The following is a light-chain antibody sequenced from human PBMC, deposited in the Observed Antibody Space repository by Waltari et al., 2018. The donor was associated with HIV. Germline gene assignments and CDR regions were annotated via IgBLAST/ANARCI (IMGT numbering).Light chain of an antibody. CDR2: EVT. V-gene: IGLV2-18*02. CDR1: RSDIGAYNR. Sequence: QSALTQPPSVSGSLGQSVTISCTGTRSDIGAYNRVSWYQQSPGTAPKLRIYEVTHRPSGVPVRFSGSKSGNTASLTISGLQADDEADYYCSSYTTSSTWVFGGGTKLTVL. J-gene: IGLJ3*02. CDR3: SSYTTSSTWV.